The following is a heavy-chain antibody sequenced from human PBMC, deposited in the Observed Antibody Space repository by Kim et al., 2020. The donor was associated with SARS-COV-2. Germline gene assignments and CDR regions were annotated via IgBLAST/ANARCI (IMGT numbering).Heavy chain of an antibody. V-gene: IGHV4-59*08. CDR3: SRLRFLEWLDPGPKFDP. Sequence: LNSRVTISVDTSKNQFSLKLSSVTAAATAVYYCSRLRFLEWLDPGPKFDPWGQGTLVTVSS. J-gene: IGHJ5*02. D-gene: IGHD3-3*01.